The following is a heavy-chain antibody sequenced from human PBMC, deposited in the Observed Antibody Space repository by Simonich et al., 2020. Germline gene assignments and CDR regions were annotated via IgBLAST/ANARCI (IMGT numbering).Heavy chain of an antibody. J-gene: IGHJ4*02. CDR2: KKKDGSEK. CDR1: GFTFSSYW. V-gene: IGHV3-7*01. Sequence: EVQLVESGGGLVQPGGSLRLSCAASGFTFSSYWMSWVRQAPGKGLELEANKKKDGSEKYYVDSVKGRFTISRDNAKNSLYLQMNSLRAEDTAVYYCARDREVYGSGSYYNYWGQGTLVTVSS. D-gene: IGHD3-10*01. CDR3: ARDREVYGSGSYYNY.